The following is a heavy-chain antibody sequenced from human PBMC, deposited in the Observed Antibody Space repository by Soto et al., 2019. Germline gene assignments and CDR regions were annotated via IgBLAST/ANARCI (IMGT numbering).Heavy chain of an antibody. CDR2: ISTYSGNT. Sequence: ASVKVSCKTSGYTFSSYSINWVRQAPGQGLEWMAWISTYSGNTHYAERVQGRVTMTRDTSTSTVYMELSSLRSEDTAVYYCARDRPSHPRDVWGQVTTGIVS. CDR3: ARDRPSHPRDV. V-gene: IGHV1-18*04. D-gene: IGHD6-6*01. J-gene: IGHJ6*02. CDR1: GYTFSSYS.